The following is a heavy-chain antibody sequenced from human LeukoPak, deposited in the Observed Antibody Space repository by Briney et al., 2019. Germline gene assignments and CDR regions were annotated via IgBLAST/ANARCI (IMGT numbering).Heavy chain of an antibody. J-gene: IGHJ3*02. V-gene: IGHV3-74*01. CDR2: INTDGRST. CDR1: EFTFSSYW. Sequence: GGSLRLSCAASEFTFSSYWMHWVRQVPGKGVVWVSHINTDGRSTIYADSVKGRFAISTDNAKSTLYLQMNSLRAEDTAVYYCARAVAGTRNAFDIWGQGTMVTVSS. CDR3: ARAVAGTRNAFDI. D-gene: IGHD6-19*01.